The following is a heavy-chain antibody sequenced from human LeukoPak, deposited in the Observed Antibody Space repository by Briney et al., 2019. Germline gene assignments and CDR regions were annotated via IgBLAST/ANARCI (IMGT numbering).Heavy chain of an antibody. D-gene: IGHD6-13*01. CDR3: ARVNFEYSSSWYDY. J-gene: IGHJ4*02. Sequence: ASVKVSCKASGYIFTGYYMHWVRQAPGQGLEWMGWINPNSGGTSSAQKFQGRVTMTRDTSISTAYMELSRLKSDDTAVYYCARVNFEYSSSWYDYWGQGTLVTVSS. CDR2: INPNSGGT. V-gene: IGHV1-2*02. CDR1: GYIFTGYY.